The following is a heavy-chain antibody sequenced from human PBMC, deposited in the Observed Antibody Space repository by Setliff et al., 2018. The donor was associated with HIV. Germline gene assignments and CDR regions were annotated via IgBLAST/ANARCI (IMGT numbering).Heavy chain of an antibody. D-gene: IGHD6-13*01. Sequence: GGSLRLSCTTSGFTFGVYAMTWVRQAPGKGLEWVGFIRHKAYGGTAEYDASVKGRFTISRDDSKSITYLQMNGLQTEDTAVYYCTRGGGSNQYYFDYWGQGVPVTVSS. CDR1: GFTFGVYA. J-gene: IGHJ4*02. V-gene: IGHV3-49*04. CDR3: TRGGGSNQYYFDY. CDR2: IRHKAYGGTA.